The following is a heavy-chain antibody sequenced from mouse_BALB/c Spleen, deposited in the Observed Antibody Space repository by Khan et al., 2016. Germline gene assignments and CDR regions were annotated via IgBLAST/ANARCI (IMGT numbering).Heavy chain of an antibody. Sequence: EVQLQESGPGLVKPSQSLSLTCSVTGYSITSGYYWNWIRQFPGNKLEWMGYISYDGYKDYNPSLKNRISIPRDTSKNPFFLKLNFVTTEDTATYFCARDGYDGWFAYWGQGTLVTVSA. CDR2: ISYDGYK. CDR3: ARDGYDGWFAY. V-gene: IGHV3-6*01. CDR1: GYSITSGYY. J-gene: IGHJ3*01. D-gene: IGHD2-2*01.